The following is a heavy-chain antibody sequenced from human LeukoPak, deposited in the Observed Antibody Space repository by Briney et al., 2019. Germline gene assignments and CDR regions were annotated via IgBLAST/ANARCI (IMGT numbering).Heavy chain of an antibody. CDR3: ARDAIARGSGSFPGH. CDR2: ISYDGSNG. Sequence: PGGCLRLSCGAAGFIFNNSAMRWVRQAPGKGRGWVSLISYDGSNGYYADSVKSRFTTSRDNSQNTLYFHMNSLRPEDTALYYCARDAIARGSGSFPGHWGQGTLVTVSS. V-gene: IGHV3-30*07. J-gene: IGHJ4*02. CDR1: GFIFNNSA. D-gene: IGHD1-26*01.